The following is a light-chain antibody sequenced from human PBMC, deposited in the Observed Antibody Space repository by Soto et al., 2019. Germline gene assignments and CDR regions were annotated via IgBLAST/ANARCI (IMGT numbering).Light chain of an antibody. J-gene: IGLJ1*01. V-gene: IGLV2-8*01. CDR1: SSDVGGYDY. CDR2: EVS. Sequence: QSALTQPASVSGSPGQSITISCTGTSSDVGGYDYVSWYQQHPGKAPKLMIYEVSKRPSGVPDRFSGSKSGNTASLTVSGLQAEDEADYYCSSYGGRKHFVFGTGTKVTVL. CDR3: SSYGGRKHFV.